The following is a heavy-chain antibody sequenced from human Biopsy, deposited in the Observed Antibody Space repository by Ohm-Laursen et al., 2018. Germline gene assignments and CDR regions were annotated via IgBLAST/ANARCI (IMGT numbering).Heavy chain of an antibody. CDR3: ARLGSGDYFPTFFDF. J-gene: IGHJ4*02. CDR1: GVSINDGRYY. D-gene: IGHD5-12*01. V-gene: IGHV4-31*03. Sequence: SQTLSLTCTVSGVSINDGRYYWNWIRHHPGKGLEWIGYIFYSANTYYNPSLKSRVTISVDTSKNQFSLKLSSVTAADTAVYYCARLGSGDYFPTFFDFWGQGALVTVSS. CDR2: IFYSANT.